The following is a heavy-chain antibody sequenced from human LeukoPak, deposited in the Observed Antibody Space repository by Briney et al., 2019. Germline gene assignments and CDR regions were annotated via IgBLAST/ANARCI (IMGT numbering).Heavy chain of an antibody. D-gene: IGHD5-12*01. CDR3: AKGMYSGYDLGDYYVDY. V-gene: IGHV3-9*03. CDR1: GFTFDDYA. Sequence: GGSLRLSCAASGFTFDDYAMHWVRQAPGKGLEWVSGISWNSGSIGYADSVKGRFTISRDNAKNSLYLQMNSLRAEDMALYYCAKGMYSGYDLGDYYVDYWGQGTLVTVSS. CDR2: ISWNSGSI. J-gene: IGHJ4*02.